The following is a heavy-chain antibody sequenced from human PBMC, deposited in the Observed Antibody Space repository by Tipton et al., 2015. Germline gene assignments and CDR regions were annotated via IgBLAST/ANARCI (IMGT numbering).Heavy chain of an antibody. CDR2: VNHSGNT. V-gene: IGHV4-34*01. CDR3: ARGDDILAYLYFDL. CDR1: GGSFSGYT. J-gene: IGHJ2*01. Sequence: TLSLTCAVYGGSFSGYTWHWIRQPPGKGLEWIGEVNHSGNTNYNPSLESRFIISEDTSKNQFSLTVFSVTAADTAAYYCARGDDILAYLYFDLWGRGTLVSVSS. D-gene: IGHD3-9*01.